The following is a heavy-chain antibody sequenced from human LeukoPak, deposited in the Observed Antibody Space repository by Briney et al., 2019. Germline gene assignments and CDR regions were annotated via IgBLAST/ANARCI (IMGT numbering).Heavy chain of an antibody. Sequence: GGSLRLSCAASGFDFHNYVIHWVRQAPGKGLEWVAVISYAVNIKYYADSVKGRFTISRDNSKNTLYLQMNSLRAEDTAVYYCARHGGSGAYTHFDYWGQGTLVTVSS. CDR2: ISYAVNIK. CDR1: GFDFHNYV. D-gene: IGHD2-15*01. V-gene: IGHV3-30*14. J-gene: IGHJ4*02. CDR3: ARHGGSGAYTHFDY.